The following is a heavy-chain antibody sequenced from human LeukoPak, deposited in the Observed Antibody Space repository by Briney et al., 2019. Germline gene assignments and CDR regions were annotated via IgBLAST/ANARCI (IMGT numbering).Heavy chain of an antibody. J-gene: IGHJ4*02. V-gene: IGHV4-61*02. D-gene: IGHD3-22*01. CDR3: ASSRTYYYDSSGYRSMN. Sequence: SETLSLTCTGSGCSISSGRYYWSWIRQPAGKGLEWISRIYPTGSTNYNRALKSRVTISVETSKNQFSLKLSSATAADTAVYYFASSRTYYYDSSGYRSMNWGQGTLVTVSS. CDR2: IYPTGST. CDR1: GCSISSGRYY.